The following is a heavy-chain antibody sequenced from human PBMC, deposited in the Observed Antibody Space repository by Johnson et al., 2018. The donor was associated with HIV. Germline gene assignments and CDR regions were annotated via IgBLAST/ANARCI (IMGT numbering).Heavy chain of an antibody. CDR3: ARDRHCGGDCYTDDAFDI. D-gene: IGHD2-21*02. CDR1: GFTFSNYA. J-gene: IGHJ3*02. CDR2: ISYDGSNK. Sequence: QEQLVESGGGVVQPGRSLRLSCAASGFTFSNYAMHWVRQAPGKGLEWVAVISYDGSNKYYADSVKGRFTIFRDNSKNTLYLQMNSLRAEDTAVYYCARDRHCGGDCYTDDAFDIWGQGTMVTVSS. V-gene: IGHV3-30*04.